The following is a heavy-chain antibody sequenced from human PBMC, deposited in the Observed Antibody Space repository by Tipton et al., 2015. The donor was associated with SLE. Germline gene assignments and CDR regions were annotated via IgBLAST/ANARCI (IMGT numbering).Heavy chain of an antibody. V-gene: IGHV4-59*11. CDR2: IYYSGNT. J-gene: IGHJ3*02. D-gene: IGHD6-13*01. CDR1: GGSISNHF. Sequence: TLSLTCTVSGGSISNHFWSWIRQPPGRGLEWLGYIYYSGNTNYNPSLQSRITMSVDTSKNQFSLNLRSLTAADTAVYYCARSPGIADAENDGFDIWGQGTMVTVSS. CDR3: ARSPGIADAENDGFDI.